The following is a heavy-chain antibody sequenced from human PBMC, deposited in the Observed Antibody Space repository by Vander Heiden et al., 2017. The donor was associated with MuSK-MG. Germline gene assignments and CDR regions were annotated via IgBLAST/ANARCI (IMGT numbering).Heavy chain of an antibody. V-gene: IGHV4-4*07. CDR1: GDSITSYY. Sequence: QVQLQESGPGLVEPSETLSLTCTVSGDSITSYYWSWIRQPAGKGLEWIGRSYTSGDTNYNPSLKSRVTMSLDTSKSQFSLKLSSVTAADTAIYYCARDSGRNWFDPWGQGTLVIVSS. CDR3: ARDSGRNWFDP. J-gene: IGHJ5*02. D-gene: IGHD3-10*01. CDR2: SYTSGDT.